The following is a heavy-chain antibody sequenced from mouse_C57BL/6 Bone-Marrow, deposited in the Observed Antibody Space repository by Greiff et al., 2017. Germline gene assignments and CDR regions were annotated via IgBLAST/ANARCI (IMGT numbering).Heavy chain of an antibody. V-gene: IGHV8-8*01. J-gene: IGHJ2*01. D-gene: IGHD4-1*01. CDR1: GFSLSTFGMG. Sequence: QVTLKESGPGILQPSQTLSLTCSFSGFSLSTFGMGVGWLRQPSGKGLEWLAHIWWVDDKYYNPALKSRLTISKDTSKSQVFLKIGNVDTADTATYDCDRNWNWGGDYWGQGTTLTGSS. CDR2: IWWVDDK. CDR3: DRNWNWGGDY.